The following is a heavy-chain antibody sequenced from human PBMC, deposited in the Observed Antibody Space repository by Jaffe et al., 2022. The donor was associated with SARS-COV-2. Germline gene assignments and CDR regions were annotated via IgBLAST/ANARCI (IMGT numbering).Heavy chain of an antibody. CDR2: ISYDGSNK. CDR1: GFTFSSYA. V-gene: IGHV3-30-3*01. CDR3: ARDYGGNSGLGAFDI. Sequence: QVQLVESGGGVVQPGRSLRLSCAASGFTFSSYAMHWVRQAPGKGLEWVAVISYDGSNKYYADSVKGRFTISRDNSKNTLYLQMNSLRAEDTAVYYCARDYGGNSGLGAFDIWGQGTMVTVSS. D-gene: IGHD4-17*01. J-gene: IGHJ3*02.